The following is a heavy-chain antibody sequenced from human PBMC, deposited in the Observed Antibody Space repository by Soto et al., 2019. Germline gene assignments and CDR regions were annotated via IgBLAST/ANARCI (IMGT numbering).Heavy chain of an antibody. D-gene: IGHD5-18*01. J-gene: IGHJ6*02. V-gene: IGHV4-59*01. Sequence: QVQLQESGPGLVKPSETLSLTCTVSGGSISSYYWSWIRQPPGKGLEWIAYSYDSGSTSYSPSLQSRVTMSVDTSKNQFSLKLSSVTAAATAVYYCAGGGNTALAYYFYGMDIWGQGTTVTVSS. CDR3: AGGGNTALAYYFYGMDI. CDR1: GGSISSYY. CDR2: SYDSGST.